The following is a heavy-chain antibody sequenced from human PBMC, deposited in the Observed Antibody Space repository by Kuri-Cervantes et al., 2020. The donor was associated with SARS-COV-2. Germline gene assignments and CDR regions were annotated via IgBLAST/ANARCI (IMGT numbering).Heavy chain of an antibody. Sequence: GESLKISCAASGFTFSSYGMHWVRQAPGKGLEWVAFIRYDGSNKYYADSVKGRFTISRDNSKNTLYLQMNNLRVEDAGVYYCAKDAGDGYNSTFDSWGQGTRVTVSS. J-gene: IGHJ4*02. V-gene: IGHV3-30*02. D-gene: IGHD5-24*01. CDR1: GFTFSSYG. CDR3: AKDAGDGYNSTFDS. CDR2: IRYDGSNK.